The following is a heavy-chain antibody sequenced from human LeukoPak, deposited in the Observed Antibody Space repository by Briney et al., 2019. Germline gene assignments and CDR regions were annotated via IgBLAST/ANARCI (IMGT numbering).Heavy chain of an antibody. CDR1: GFTVSSNS. CDR3: ARETSQKGAHYMDV. V-gene: IGHV3-53*01. CDR2: IYSGGNT. D-gene: IGHD3-16*01. J-gene: IGHJ6*03. Sequence: GGSLRLSCTVSGFTVSSNSMSWVRQAPGKGLEWVSFIYSGGNTHNSDSVKGRFTISRDNSKNTLYLQMNSLRAEDTAVYYCARETSQKGAHYMDVWGKGTTVTISS.